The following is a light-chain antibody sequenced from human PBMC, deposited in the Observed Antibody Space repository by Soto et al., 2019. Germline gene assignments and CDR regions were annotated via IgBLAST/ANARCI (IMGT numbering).Light chain of an antibody. CDR2: AAS. CDR1: QGISSY. Sequence: DIQLTQSPSFLSASVGDRVTITCRASQGISSYLAWFQQKPGKAPKVLIYAASILQGGVPSRFSGSGSGTEFTLTISSLQPEDFATYYCQQLNSYPLTFGGGXKVXX. J-gene: IGKJ4*01. CDR3: QQLNSYPLT. V-gene: IGKV1-9*01.